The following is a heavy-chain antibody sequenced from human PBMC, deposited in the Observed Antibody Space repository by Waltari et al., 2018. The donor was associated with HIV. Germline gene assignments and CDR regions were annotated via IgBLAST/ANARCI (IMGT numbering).Heavy chain of an antibody. Sequence: QVQLQESGPGLVRPSGTLSLTCAVSGVSISSSNWWRGVRQPPGKGLEWVGEIYHSGTTHYNPSLQSRVTISVDKSRKQFSLKLTAVTAADTAMYYCARHRVGFDVSLVYGMDVWGQGTTVTVSS. CDR2: IYHSGTT. CDR3: ARHRVGFDVSLVYGMDV. D-gene: IGHD3-16*01. J-gene: IGHJ6*02. V-gene: IGHV4-4*02. CDR1: GVSISSSNW.